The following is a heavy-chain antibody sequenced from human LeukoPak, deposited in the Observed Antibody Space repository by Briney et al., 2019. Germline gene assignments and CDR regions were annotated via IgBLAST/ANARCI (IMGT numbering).Heavy chain of an antibody. Sequence: SETLSLTCTVSGGSISSSSYYWGWIRQPSGKGLEWIGSIYYSGSTYYNPSLKSRVTISVDTSKNQFSLKLSSVTAADTAVYYCARRGIAVAASRFDPWGQGTLVTVSS. D-gene: IGHD6-19*01. V-gene: IGHV4-39*01. CDR3: ARRGIAVAASRFDP. CDR2: IYYSGST. J-gene: IGHJ5*02. CDR1: GGSISSSSYY.